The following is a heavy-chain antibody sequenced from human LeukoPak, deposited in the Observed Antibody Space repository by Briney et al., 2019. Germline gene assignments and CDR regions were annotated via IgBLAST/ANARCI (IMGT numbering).Heavy chain of an antibody. D-gene: IGHD2-15*01. J-gene: IGHJ4*02. V-gene: IGHV4-59*12. CDR2: IYYSGST. Sequence: SETLSLTCTVSGGSISSYYWSWIRQPPGKGLEWIGYIYYSGSTNYNPSLKSRVTISVDTSKNQFSLKLSSVTAADTAVYYCARGADCSGGSCYSYYFDYWGQGTLVTVSS. CDR1: GGSISSYY. CDR3: ARGADCSGGSCYSYYFDY.